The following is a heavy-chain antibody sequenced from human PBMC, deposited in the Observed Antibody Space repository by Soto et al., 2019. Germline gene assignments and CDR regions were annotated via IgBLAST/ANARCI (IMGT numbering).Heavy chain of an antibody. CDR1: GFTVSSNY. V-gene: IGHV3-53*02. CDR2: IYSGGST. D-gene: IGHD3-3*01. Sequence: EVQLVETGGGLIQPGGSLRLSCAASGFTVSSNYMSWVRQAPGKGLEWVSVIYSGGSTYYADSVKGRFTISRDNSKNTLYLQMNSLRAEDTAVYYCARVSLYPARMDVWGQGTTVTVSS. CDR3: ARVSLYPARMDV. J-gene: IGHJ6*02.